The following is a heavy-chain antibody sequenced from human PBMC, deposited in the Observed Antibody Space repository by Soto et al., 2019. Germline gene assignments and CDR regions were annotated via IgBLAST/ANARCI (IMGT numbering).Heavy chain of an antibody. Sequence: QVQLVQSGSVVKKPGSSVKVSCKASGGTFSSYAISWVRQAPGQGLEWMGGIIPIFGTANYAQKFQGRVTITADKSTSTTYMEHSSMRSEDTAVYDFARDRGSITISPGWFDPWGQGTLVTVSS. CDR3: ARDRGSITISPGWFDP. CDR1: GGTFSSYA. D-gene: IGHD3-3*01. CDR2: IIPIFGTA. V-gene: IGHV1-69*06. J-gene: IGHJ5*02.